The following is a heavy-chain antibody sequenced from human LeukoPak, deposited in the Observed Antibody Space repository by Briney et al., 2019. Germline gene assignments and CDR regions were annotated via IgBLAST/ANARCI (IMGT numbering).Heavy chain of an antibody. V-gene: IGHV3-23*01. D-gene: IGHD2-2*02. CDR2: ISPSGDIT. CDR1: GFIFSRHG. J-gene: IGHJ4*02. CDR3: VRDCSSTSCYKD. Sequence: PGGSLRLSCAASGFIFSRHGMNWVRQAPGKGLEWVSGISPSGDITYYADSVKGRFTISRDNSKNSLYLQMNSLRAEDTAVYYCVRDCSSTSCYKDWGQGTLVTVSS.